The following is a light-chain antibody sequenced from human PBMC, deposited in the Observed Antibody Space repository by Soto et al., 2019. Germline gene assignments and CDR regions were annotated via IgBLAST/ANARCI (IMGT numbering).Light chain of an antibody. CDR2: ENN. V-gene: IGLV1-40*01. CDR1: SSNIGAGYE. CDR3: QFYDSSLSGYV. J-gene: IGLJ1*01. Sequence: QTVVTQPPSVSEAPGQRVTISCTGSSSNIGAGYEAHWYQQVPGTAPKLLIYENNNRPSGVPDRFSGSKSGTSASLAITGLQPEDEAEYYCQFYDSSLSGYVFGTGTKLTVL.